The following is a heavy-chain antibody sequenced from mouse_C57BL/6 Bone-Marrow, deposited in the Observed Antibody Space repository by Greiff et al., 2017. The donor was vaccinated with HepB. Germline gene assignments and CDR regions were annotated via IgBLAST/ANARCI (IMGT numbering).Heavy chain of an antibody. CDR1: GFSINSDCY. D-gene: IGHD4-1*01. V-gene: IGHV3-3*01. CDR2: TFYSGIT. J-gene: IGHJ1*03. Sequence: EVQLQQSGPSLVRPSQTLSLTCTVTGFSINSDCYWIWIRQFPGNKLEYIGYTFYSGITYYNPSLESRTYITRDTSKNQFSLKLSSVTTEVTATYYCARDRTGYWYFDVWGTGTTVTVSS. CDR3: ARDRTGYWYFDV.